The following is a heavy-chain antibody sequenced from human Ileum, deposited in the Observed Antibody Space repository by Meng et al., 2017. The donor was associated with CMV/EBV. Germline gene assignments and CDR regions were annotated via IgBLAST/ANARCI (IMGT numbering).Heavy chain of an antibody. Sequence: GESLKISCAASGFTLGDYDMHWVRQVPDKGLEWVAVISIHADIRLYGESVQGRFIISRDNSKNTLSLQMNNLRDEDSAVYYCARDMSLGSPDYLDYWGQGTLVTVSS. D-gene: IGHD1-26*01. CDR2: ISIHADIR. J-gene: IGHJ4*02. V-gene: IGHV3-30*14. CDR1: GFTLGDYD. CDR3: ARDMSLGSPDYLDY.